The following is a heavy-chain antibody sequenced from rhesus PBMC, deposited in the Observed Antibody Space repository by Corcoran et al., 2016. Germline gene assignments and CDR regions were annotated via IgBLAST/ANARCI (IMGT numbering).Heavy chain of an antibody. V-gene: IGHV4-127*01. CDR1: GYSISSGYG. CDR3: ARGPIAAAGIWGDY. CDR2: IGGSSGTN. J-gene: IGHJ4*01. D-gene: IGHD6-31*01. Sequence: QVQLQESGPGLVKPSETLSLTCAVSGYSISSGYGWSWIRQPPGKGLEGIGDIGGSSGTNNTTPSLKSRVTISKDTSKNQFSLKLSSVTAADTAVYYCARGPIAAAGIWGDYWGQGVLVTVSS.